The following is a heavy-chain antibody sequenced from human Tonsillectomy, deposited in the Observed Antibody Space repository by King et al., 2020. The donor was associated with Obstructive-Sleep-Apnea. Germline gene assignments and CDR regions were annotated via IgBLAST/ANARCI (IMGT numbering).Heavy chain of an antibody. CDR2: IYYSGST. Sequence: QLQESGPGLVKPSETLSLTCTVSGGSISSYYWSWIRQPPGKGPEWIGYIYYSGSTNYNPSLKSRVTISVDTSKNQFSLKLTAVTAADTAVYYFARDVDTALVSGGFGYFDSWGQGTLVTVSS. CDR3: ARDVDTALVSGGFGYFDS. D-gene: IGHD5-18*01. CDR1: GGSISSYY. J-gene: IGHJ4*02. V-gene: IGHV4-59*01.